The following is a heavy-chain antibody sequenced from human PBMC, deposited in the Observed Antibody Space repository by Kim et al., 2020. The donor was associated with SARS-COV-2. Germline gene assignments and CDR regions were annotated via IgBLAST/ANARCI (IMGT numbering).Heavy chain of an antibody. J-gene: IGHJ4*02. Sequence: ETLSLTCTVSGGSFSTSSYYWDWIRQPPGKGLEWIGGFYYTGTMYFNPSLKSRVTISVDTSKKQFSLKLTSVTAADTAVYYCARRSRGDGSSGYWGQG. CDR2: FYYTGTM. D-gene: IGHD7-27*01. V-gene: IGHV4-39*01. CDR3: ARRSRGDGSSGY. CDR1: GGSFSTSSYY.